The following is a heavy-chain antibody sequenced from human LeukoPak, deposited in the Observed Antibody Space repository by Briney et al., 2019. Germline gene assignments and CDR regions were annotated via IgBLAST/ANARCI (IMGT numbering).Heavy chain of an antibody. Sequence: PGRSLRLACAASGFAFEDYAMHWVRQAPGKGPEWVSDISWDSSTTGYADSVKGRFTISRDNAKNSLYLQMNSLRPEDTALYYCAKAGCSSTTCYDNSWGQGTLVTVSS. CDR1: GFAFEDYA. J-gene: IGHJ4*02. V-gene: IGHV3-9*01. CDR2: ISWDSSTT. CDR3: AKAGCSSTTCYDNS. D-gene: IGHD2-2*01.